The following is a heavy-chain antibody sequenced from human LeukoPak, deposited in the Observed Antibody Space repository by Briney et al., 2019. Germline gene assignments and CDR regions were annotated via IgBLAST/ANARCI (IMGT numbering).Heavy chain of an antibody. V-gene: IGHV3-23*01. CDR1: GFIFSNYA. D-gene: IGHD1-1*01. CDR2: ITSGGRST. CDR3: ARDNDVCRGVTCLLFDY. J-gene: IGHJ4*02. Sequence: TGGSLRFSCAAPGFIFSNYAMSWGRQAPGKGLEWVSTITSGGRSTYYADSVKGRFSISRDNYNNMLYLQMTSLRAEDTAVYYCARDNDVCRGVTCLLFDYWGQGNLVTVSS.